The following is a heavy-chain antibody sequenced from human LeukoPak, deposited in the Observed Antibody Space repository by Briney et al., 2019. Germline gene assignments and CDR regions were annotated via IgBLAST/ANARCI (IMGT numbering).Heavy chain of an antibody. CDR1: GFTFSTSG. CDR2: ISYDGSNK. Sequence: GRSLRLSCATSGFTFSTSGIHWVRQAPGKGLEWVALISYDGSNKYYADSVKGRFTISRDNSKNTLYLQMNSLRAEDTAVYYCAKAVTATTIDYWGQGTLVTVSS. D-gene: IGHD2-21*02. J-gene: IGHJ4*02. CDR3: AKAVTATTIDY. V-gene: IGHV3-30*18.